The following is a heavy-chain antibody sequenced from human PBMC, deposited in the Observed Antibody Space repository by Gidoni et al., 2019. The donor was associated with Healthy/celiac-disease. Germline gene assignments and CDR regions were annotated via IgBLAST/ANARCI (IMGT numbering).Heavy chain of an antibody. V-gene: IGHV4-31*03. CDR1: GGSISSGGYY. D-gene: IGHD5-18*01. CDR2: IYYSGST. Sequence: QVQLQESGPGLVKPSQTLSLTCTVSGGSISSGGYYWSWIRQHPGKGLEWIGYIYYSGSTYYNPSLKSRVTISVDTSKNQFSLKLSSVTAADTAVYYCARGIYTAMVAGNWFDPWGQGTLVTVSS. J-gene: IGHJ5*02. CDR3: ARGIYTAMVAGNWFDP.